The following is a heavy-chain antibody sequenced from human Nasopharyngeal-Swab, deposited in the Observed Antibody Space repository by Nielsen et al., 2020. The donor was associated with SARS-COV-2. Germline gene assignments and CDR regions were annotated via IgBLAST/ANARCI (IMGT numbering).Heavy chain of an antibody. CDR1: GFTFSSYS. Sequence: ESLKISCAASGFTFSSYSMNWVRQDPGKGLEWVSYISNSSSTIYYADSVKGRFTISRDNAKNSLYLQMNSLRAEDTAVYYCARDVVVETYYYYYMDVWGKGTTVTVSS. CDR3: ARDVVVETYYYYYMDV. D-gene: IGHD2-2*01. CDR2: ISNSSSTI. V-gene: IGHV3-48*01. J-gene: IGHJ6*03.